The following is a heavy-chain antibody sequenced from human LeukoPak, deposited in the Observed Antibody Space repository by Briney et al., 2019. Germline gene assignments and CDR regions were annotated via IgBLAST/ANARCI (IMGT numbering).Heavy chain of an antibody. CDR3: ARGPLQTIPTSKIVVYYYPFDY. V-gene: IGHV3-20*04. CDR2: INWNGGST. D-gene: IGHD3-22*01. Sequence: GGSLILSCAASGFTFDDYGMSWVRQAPGKGLEWVSGINWNGGSTGYADSVKGRFTISRDNAKNSLYLQMNSLRAEDTALYYCARGPLQTIPTSKIVVYYYPFDYWGQGTLVTVSS. CDR1: GFTFDDYG. J-gene: IGHJ4*02.